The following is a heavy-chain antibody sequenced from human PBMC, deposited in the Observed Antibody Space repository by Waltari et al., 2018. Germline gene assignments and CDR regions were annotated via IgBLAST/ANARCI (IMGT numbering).Heavy chain of an antibody. V-gene: IGHV4-30-4*08. CDR1: GDPITHAAYY. Sequence: QVQLQESGPGLVKPSLTLSLTCTLSGDPITHAAYYWHWFRQSPGEGLEWIGSISSTGNTYSKPSLNSRITISLDTSKSHFSLNLSSVTAADTAVYYCARGDKGGSGAYYAFDIWGQGTNVTVSS. D-gene: IGHD1-26*01. CDR2: ISSTGNT. CDR3: ARGDKGGSGAYYAFDI. J-gene: IGHJ3*02.